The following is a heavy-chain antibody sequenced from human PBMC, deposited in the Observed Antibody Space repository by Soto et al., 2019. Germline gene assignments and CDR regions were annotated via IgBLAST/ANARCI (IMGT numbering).Heavy chain of an antibody. CDR1: GYTFGNNY. Sequence: ASVKVSCKASGYTFGNNYISWVRQATGQGLEWMGWMNPNSGNTGYAQKFQGRVSMTRNTSITTAYLELSSLRSDDTAIYYCARMATFGTLNWFDPWGQGTLVTVSS. CDR2: MNPNSGNT. J-gene: IGHJ5*02. V-gene: IGHV1-8*01. D-gene: IGHD3-16*01. CDR3: ARMATFGTLNWFDP.